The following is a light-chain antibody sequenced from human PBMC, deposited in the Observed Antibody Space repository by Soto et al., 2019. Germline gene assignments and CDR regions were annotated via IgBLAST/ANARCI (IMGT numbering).Light chain of an antibody. CDR2: AAS. CDR3: LQDYGDSWT. Sequence: QMTQSPSSLSASVGEKIIITCRASRDVGSDVSWYQQKPGQAPKLLIYAASNLYTGVPSRFSGSRSGAEFTLTISSLQPEDFASYYCLQDYGDSWTFGQGTKVDIK. J-gene: IGKJ1*01. V-gene: IGKV1-6*01. CDR1: RDVGSD.